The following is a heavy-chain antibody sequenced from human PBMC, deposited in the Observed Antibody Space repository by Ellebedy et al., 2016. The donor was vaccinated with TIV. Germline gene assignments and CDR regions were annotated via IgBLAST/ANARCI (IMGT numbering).Heavy chain of an antibody. Sequence: ASVKVSCKASGYTFTSYYMHWVRQAPGQGLEWMGWISAYNGNTNYAQKLQGRVTMTTDTSTSTAYMELRSLRSDDTAVYYCARVFRVVAATQGYYYYGMDVWGQGTTVTVSS. CDR3: ARVFRVVAATQGYYYYGMDV. D-gene: IGHD2-15*01. CDR2: ISAYNGNT. V-gene: IGHV1-18*04. CDR1: GYTFTSYY. J-gene: IGHJ6*02.